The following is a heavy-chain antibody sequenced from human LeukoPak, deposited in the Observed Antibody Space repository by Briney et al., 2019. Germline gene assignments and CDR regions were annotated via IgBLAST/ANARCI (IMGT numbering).Heavy chain of an antibody. Sequence: ASVKVSCKASGYTFTSYAMHWVRQAPGQRLEWMGWFNAGNGNTKYSQKFQGRVTITRDTSASTAYMELSSLRSEDTAVYYCASYSGYEYYFDYWGQGTLVTVSS. D-gene: IGHD5-12*01. CDR2: FNAGNGNT. V-gene: IGHV1-3*01. CDR1: GYTFTSYA. J-gene: IGHJ4*02. CDR3: ASYSGYEYYFDY.